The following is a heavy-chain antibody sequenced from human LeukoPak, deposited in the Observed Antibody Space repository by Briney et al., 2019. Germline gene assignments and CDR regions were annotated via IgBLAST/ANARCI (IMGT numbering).Heavy chain of an antibody. Sequence: SETLSLTCAVHGGSFSGYSWSWIRQPPGKGLEWIGEINHSGSTNYNPSLKSRVTISVDTSKKQFSLKLSSVTAADTAVHYCARGRLLMWFDPWGQGTLVAVSS. D-gene: IGHD3-16*01. V-gene: IGHV4-34*01. CDR2: INHSGST. J-gene: IGHJ5*02. CDR1: GGSFSGYS. CDR3: ARGRLLMWFDP.